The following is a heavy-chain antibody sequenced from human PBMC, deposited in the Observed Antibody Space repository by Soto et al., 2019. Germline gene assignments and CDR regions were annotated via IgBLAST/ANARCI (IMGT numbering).Heavy chain of an antibody. CDR3: ARHYNWNDVWFDP. J-gene: IGHJ5*02. Sequence: ASVKVSCKASGYTFTSYYMHWVRQTPGQGLEWMGIINPSGGSTSYAQKFQGRVTMTRDTSTSTVYMELSSLRSEDTAVYYCARHYNWNDVWFDPWGQGTLVTVSS. CDR1: GYTFTSYY. D-gene: IGHD1-1*01. V-gene: IGHV1-46*03. CDR2: INPSGGST.